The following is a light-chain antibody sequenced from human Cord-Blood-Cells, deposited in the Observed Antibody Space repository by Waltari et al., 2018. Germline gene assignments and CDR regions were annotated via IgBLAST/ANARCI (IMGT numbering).Light chain of an antibody. CDR1: QGISNY. CDR3: QKYNSAPA. V-gene: IGKV1-27*01. Sequence: DIQMTQSPSSLSASVGDRVTITCRASQGISNYLAWYQQKPGKVPKLLIYAASTLQSGVPALFSRSRSGTYCALTISSLQPEDVATYYCQKYNSAPAFGGGTKVEIK. CDR2: AAS. J-gene: IGKJ4*01.